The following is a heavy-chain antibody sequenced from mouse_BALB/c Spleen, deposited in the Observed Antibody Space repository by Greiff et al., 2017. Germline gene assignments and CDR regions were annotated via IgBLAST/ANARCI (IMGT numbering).Heavy chain of an antibody. CDR1: GFTFSSYT. J-gene: IGHJ3*01. Sequence: EVQRVESGGGLVKPGGSLKLSCAASGFTFSSYTMSWVRQTPEKRLEWVATISSGGSYTYYPDSVKGRFTISRDNAKNTLYLQMSSLKSEDTAMYYCTREDYGSSYWFAYWGQGTLVTVSA. V-gene: IGHV5-6-4*01. D-gene: IGHD1-1*01. CDR2: ISSGGSYT. CDR3: TREDYGSSYWFAY.